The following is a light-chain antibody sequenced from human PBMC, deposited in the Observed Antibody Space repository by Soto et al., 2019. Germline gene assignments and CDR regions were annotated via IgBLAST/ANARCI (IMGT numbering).Light chain of an antibody. Sequence: DIQMTQSPSSLSASVGDRITITCRASQAVRDDVGWYQQKPGKAPKRLIYAATSLQRGVPSRFSGSRSGTEFTLTISSLQPEDFATYYCQQSYSTPPTFGQGTKVDIK. CDR1: QAVRDD. J-gene: IGKJ1*01. CDR2: AAT. CDR3: QQSYSTPPT. V-gene: IGKV1-17*01.